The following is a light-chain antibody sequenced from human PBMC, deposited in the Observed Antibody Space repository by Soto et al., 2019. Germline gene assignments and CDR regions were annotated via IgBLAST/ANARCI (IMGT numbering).Light chain of an antibody. CDR1: QSVSSNY. CDR2: GAS. CDR3: PHSLTSPWT. J-gene: IGKJ1*01. Sequence: EIVLTQSPGTLSLSPGERATLSCRASQSVSSNYLDWYQQKPGQVPRLLIYGASSSATGIPDSLSGSVSGTDFTLTISRLEPEDFSVYYCPHSLTSPWTFGQGTKVEIK. V-gene: IGKV3-20*01.